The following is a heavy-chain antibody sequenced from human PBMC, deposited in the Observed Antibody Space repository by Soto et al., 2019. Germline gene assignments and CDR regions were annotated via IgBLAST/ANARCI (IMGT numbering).Heavy chain of an antibody. CDR3: AREVSSGSYYKPSPSIFDY. CDR1: GFTFSSYS. D-gene: IGHD3-10*01. CDR2: ISSSSSYI. Sequence: GGSLRLSCAASGFTFSSYSMNWVRQAPGKGLEWVSSISSSSSYIYYADSVKGRFTISRDNAKNSLYLQMNSLRAEDTAVYYCAREVSSGSYYKPSPSIFDYWGQGTLVTVSS. V-gene: IGHV3-21*01. J-gene: IGHJ4*02.